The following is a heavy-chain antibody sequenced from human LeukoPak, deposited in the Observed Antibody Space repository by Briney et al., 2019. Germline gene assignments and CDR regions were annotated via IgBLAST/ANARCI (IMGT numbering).Heavy chain of an antibody. CDR1: GFTFSSYW. Sequence: GSLRLSCAASGFTFSSYWMSWVRQAPGKGLEWIGEIYHSGSTNYNPSLKSRVTISVDKSKNQFSLKLSSVTAADMAVYYCASLPEKYCSGGSCLGNYWGQGTLVTVSS. CDR2: IYHSGST. CDR3: ASLPEKYCSGGSCLGNY. V-gene: IGHV4-4*02. J-gene: IGHJ4*02. D-gene: IGHD2-15*01.